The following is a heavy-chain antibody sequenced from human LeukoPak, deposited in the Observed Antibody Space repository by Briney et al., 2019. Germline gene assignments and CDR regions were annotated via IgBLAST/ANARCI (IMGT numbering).Heavy chain of an antibody. J-gene: IGHJ4*02. CDR1: GYTFSRNG. Sequence: ASVKVSCKASGYTFSRNGVSWVRQAPGQGLERLGWISAYNGNTNYAQKLQGRVIVTTDTSTSTTYMELRSLRSDDTAVYYCVRRPVEAMGFFDYWGQGTLVTVSS. V-gene: IGHV1-18*01. CDR2: ISAYNGNT. D-gene: IGHD6-19*01. CDR3: VRRPVEAMGFFDY.